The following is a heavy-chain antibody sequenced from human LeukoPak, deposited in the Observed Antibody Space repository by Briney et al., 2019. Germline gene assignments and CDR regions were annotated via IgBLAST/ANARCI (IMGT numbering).Heavy chain of an antibody. CDR1: GFTFSSYA. Sequence: GGSLRLSCAASGFTFSSYAMSWVRQAPGKGLEWVSTITGTGGSTYYADSVRGRFTISRDNSKNTLYLQMNSLRAEDTAVYYCAKLGNSNPLRLPFDYWGQGTLVAVSS. CDR3: AKLGNSNPLRLPFDY. D-gene: IGHD4-23*01. V-gene: IGHV3-23*01. J-gene: IGHJ4*02. CDR2: ITGTGGST.